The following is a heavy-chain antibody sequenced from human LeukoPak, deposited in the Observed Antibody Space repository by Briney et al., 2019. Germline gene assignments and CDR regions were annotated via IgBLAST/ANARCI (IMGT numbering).Heavy chain of an antibody. CDR3: ARELGNHFDY. J-gene: IGHJ4*02. Sequence: PSETLSLTCAVYGGSFSGYYWSWIRQPPGKGLEWIGEINHSGSTNYNPSLKSRVTISVDTSKNQFSLKLSSVTAADTAVYYCARELGNHFDYWGQGTLVTVSS. V-gene: IGHV4-34*01. CDR1: GGSFSGYY. CDR2: INHSGST. D-gene: IGHD1-14*01.